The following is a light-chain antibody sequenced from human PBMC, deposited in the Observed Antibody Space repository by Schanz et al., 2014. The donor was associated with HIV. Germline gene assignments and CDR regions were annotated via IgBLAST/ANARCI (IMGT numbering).Light chain of an antibody. Sequence: EIVMTQSPATLSVSPGERATLSCRASQSVSSNLGWYQQKPGQAPRLLIYGASTRATGIPARFSGSGSGTEFTLTISSLQSEDFAVYYCQQYGSSPWTFGQGTKVEIK. CDR1: QSVSSN. J-gene: IGKJ1*01. V-gene: IGKV3-15*01. CDR3: QQYGSSPWT. CDR2: GAS.